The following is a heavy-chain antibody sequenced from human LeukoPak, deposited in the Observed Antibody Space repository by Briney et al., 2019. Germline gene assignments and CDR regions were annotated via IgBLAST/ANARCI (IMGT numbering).Heavy chain of an antibody. D-gene: IGHD3-22*01. CDR2: MNPNSGNT. CDR1: GYTFTSYD. CDR3: ARGWFPFFTMTESDWFDP. V-gene: IGHV1-8*03. Sequence: GASVKVSCKASGYTFTSYDINWVRQATGQGLEWMGWMNPNSGNTGHAQKFQGRVTITRNTSISTAYMELSSLRSEDTAVYYCARGWFPFFTMTESDWFDPWGQGTLVTVSS. J-gene: IGHJ5*02.